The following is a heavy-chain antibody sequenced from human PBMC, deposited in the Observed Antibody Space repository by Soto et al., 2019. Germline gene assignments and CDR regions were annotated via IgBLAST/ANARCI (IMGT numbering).Heavy chain of an antibody. Sequence: PSETLSLTCSVSGASINNFAYSWGWIRQPPGKGLEWIGPVYSNGTTYYNPSLRSRATMSVDTSKNQFSLKLSSVTAADTAVYYWARDIASYAYGEGYWGQGIQVTVSS. V-gene: IGHV4-39*07. D-gene: IGHD3-10*01. CDR3: ARDIASYAYGEGY. CDR1: GASINNFAYS. CDR2: VYSNGTT. J-gene: IGHJ4*02.